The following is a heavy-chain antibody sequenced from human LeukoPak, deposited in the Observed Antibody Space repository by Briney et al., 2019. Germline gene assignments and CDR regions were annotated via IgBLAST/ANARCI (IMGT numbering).Heavy chain of an antibody. D-gene: IGHD3-10*01. CDR3: ASIGGEDY. CDR2: ISSSSSYI. Sequence: GGSLILSCAASLFTFSSYRLNWVRQAPGKGLEWVSSISSSSSYIYYADSVKGRFTISRDNAKNSLYLQMNSLRAENTAVYYCASIGGEDYWGQGTLVTVSS. CDR1: LFTFSSYR. V-gene: IGHV3-21*01. J-gene: IGHJ4*02.